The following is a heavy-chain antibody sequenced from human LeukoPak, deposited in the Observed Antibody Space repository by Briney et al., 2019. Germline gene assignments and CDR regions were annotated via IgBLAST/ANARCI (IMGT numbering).Heavy chain of an antibody. J-gene: IGHJ5*02. D-gene: IGHD2-15*01. Sequence: GESLKISCQGSGYSFSSYWIGWVRQMPGKAPEGMGVIYPGDSDTRYRPPFQGQVTMSADKSTNTAYLQWRSLRASDSAMYYCARQGHIVGGWFDPWGQGTLVTVSS. CDR3: ARQGHIVGGWFDP. CDR2: IYPGDSDT. CDR1: GYSFSSYW. V-gene: IGHV5-51*01.